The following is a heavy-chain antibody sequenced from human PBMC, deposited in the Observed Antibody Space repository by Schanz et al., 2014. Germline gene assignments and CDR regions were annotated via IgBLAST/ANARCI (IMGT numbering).Heavy chain of an antibody. D-gene: IGHD2-21*01. Sequence: QIQLVQSGPEVKKPGATVKVSCKASGYIFINSGISWVRQAPGQGLEWMGWISAYNGNTKYPQKLQGRVTMTTDTSTSTANMALTDQRSDDTDVYYCARDRRLLDRGDLYYYDSWGQGTLVTVSS. V-gene: IGHV1-18*01. CDR2: ISAYNGNT. CDR3: ARDRRLLDRGDLYYYDS. CDR1: GYIFINSG. J-gene: IGHJ4*02.